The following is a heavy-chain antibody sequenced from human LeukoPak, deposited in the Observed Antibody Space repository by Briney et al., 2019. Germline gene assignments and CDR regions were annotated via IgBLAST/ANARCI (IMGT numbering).Heavy chain of an antibody. V-gene: IGHV5-51*01. CDR2: IYAGDSDT. J-gene: IGHJ4*02. D-gene: IGHD3-22*01. CDR3: ARRDSSNWDFDY. CDR1: GYRITSYW. Sequence: GESLKISCKGSGYRITSYWIGWVRQMPGKGLEWMGIIYAGDSDTTYSPTFQGQVTISVDKSISTAYLQWSSLKASDTATYYCARRDSSNWDFDYWDQGTLVTVSS.